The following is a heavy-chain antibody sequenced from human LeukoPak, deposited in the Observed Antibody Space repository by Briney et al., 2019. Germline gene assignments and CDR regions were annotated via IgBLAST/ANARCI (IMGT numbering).Heavy chain of an antibody. D-gene: IGHD3-22*01. CDR3: ARTLYYYDNSGYFA. J-gene: IGHJ5*02. CDR1: GGSISTSNYY. V-gene: IGHV4-39*07. CDR2: IFYSGST. Sequence: SETLSLTCTVSGGSISTSNYYWGWIRQPPGKGLEWIGNIFYSGSTYYSPSLRSRVTISLDTSRNQFSLKLNSVTAADTAVYYCARTLYYYDNSGYFAWGQGTLVTVSS.